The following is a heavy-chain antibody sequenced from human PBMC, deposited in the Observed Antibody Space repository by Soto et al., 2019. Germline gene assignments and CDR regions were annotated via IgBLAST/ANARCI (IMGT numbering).Heavy chain of an antibody. J-gene: IGHJ5*02. CDR3: ARGGYYGSGSYWALGWFDP. CDR1: GGSISSGGYS. V-gene: IGHV4-30-2*01. Sequence: TLSLSCAVPGGSISSGGYSWSWIRQPPGKVREWIGYIYHSGSTYYNPSHKSRVTISVDRSKNQFSLKLSSVTAADTAVYYCARGGYYGSGSYWALGWFDPWGQGTLVTVSS. D-gene: IGHD3-10*01. CDR2: IYHSGST.